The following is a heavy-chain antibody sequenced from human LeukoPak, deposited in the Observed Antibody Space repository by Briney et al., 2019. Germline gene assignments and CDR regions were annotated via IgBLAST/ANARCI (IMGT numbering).Heavy chain of an antibody. CDR3: ARASGYDFFDY. V-gene: IGHV3-7*04. J-gene: IGHJ4*02. Sequence: PGGSLRLSCAAPGFTFSSYWMSWVRQAPGEGLEWVANIKQDGSEKYYVDSVKGRFTISRDNAKNSLYLQMNSLRAEDTAVYYCARASGYDFFDYWGQGTLVTVSS. CDR1: GFTFSSYW. CDR2: IKQDGSEK. D-gene: IGHD5-12*01.